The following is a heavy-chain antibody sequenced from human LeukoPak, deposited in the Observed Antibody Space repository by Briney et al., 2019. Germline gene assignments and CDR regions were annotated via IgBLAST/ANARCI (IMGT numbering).Heavy chain of an antibody. J-gene: IGHJ4*02. CDR3: ARGGGGSDSVDY. V-gene: IGHV1-46*01. D-gene: IGHD2-21*02. CDR2: ISPSGGTT. CDR1: GYSFTNYY. Sequence: ASVKVSCKASGYSFTNYYMNWVRQAPGQGLEWMGIISPSGGTTSYAQKFRGRVTMTRDTSTGTVYMELSSLRSEDTAVYYCARGGGGSDSVDYWGQGTLVTVSS.